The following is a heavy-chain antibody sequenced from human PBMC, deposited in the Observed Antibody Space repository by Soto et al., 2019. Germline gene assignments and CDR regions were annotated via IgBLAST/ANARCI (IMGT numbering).Heavy chain of an antibody. CDR2: IIPIPGTA. J-gene: IGHJ6*02. Sequence: QVQLVQSGAEVKKPGSSVKVSCKASGGTFGSYAISWVRQAPGQGLEWMGGIIPIPGTANYAQKFQGRVTIAADESXSTAXXEXXSLXXEXTXXXXCAXSXGSXXSXEIYYYYYYGMDVWGQGTTVTVSS. CDR1: GGTFGSYA. D-gene: IGHD2-2*01. CDR3: AXSXGSXXSXEIYYYYYYGMDV. V-gene: IGHV1-69*01.